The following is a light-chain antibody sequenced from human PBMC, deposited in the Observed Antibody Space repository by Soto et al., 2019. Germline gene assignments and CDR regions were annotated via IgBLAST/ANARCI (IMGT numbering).Light chain of an antibody. J-gene: IGKJ2*01. Sequence: EIVFTQATGTLSLSPGERVTLSCRASQSVTSNNLAWFQQKPGQAPRLLIHAASTRPVGIPVRFSGGGSGTDFTLAISRLAPEDFAVYYCHQYGNGAYTFGQGTKVDIK. CDR1: QSVTSNN. V-gene: IGKV3-20*01. CDR2: AAS. CDR3: HQYGNGAYT.